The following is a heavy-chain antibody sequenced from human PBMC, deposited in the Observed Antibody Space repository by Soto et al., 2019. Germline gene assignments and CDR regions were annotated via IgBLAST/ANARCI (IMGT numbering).Heavy chain of an antibody. CDR1: GFTFSSYA. D-gene: IGHD5-12*01. J-gene: IGHJ6*02. CDR3: ARGGRDGYNYPYYYYGMDV. CDR2: ISYDGSNK. V-gene: IGHV3-30-3*01. Sequence: QVQLVESGGGVVQPGRSLRLSCAASGFTFSSYAMHWVRQAPGKGLEWVAVISYDGSNKYYADSVKGRFTISRDNSKNTLYLQMNSLRAEDTAVYYCARGGRDGYNYPYYYYGMDVWGQGTTVTVSS.